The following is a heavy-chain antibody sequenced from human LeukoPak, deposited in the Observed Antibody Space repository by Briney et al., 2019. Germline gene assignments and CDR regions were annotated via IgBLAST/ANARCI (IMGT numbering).Heavy chain of an antibody. Sequence: PGGSLRLSCAASGFTFSSYAMSWVRQAPGKGLEWVSGISGSGGRTYYADSVKGRFTISRDNSKNTLYLQMNSLRAEDTAVYYCAKDSSALGGYNSLDYWGQGTLVTVSS. CDR2: ISGSGGRT. D-gene: IGHD6-13*01. J-gene: IGHJ4*02. V-gene: IGHV3-23*01. CDR1: GFTFSSYA. CDR3: AKDSSALGGYNSLDY.